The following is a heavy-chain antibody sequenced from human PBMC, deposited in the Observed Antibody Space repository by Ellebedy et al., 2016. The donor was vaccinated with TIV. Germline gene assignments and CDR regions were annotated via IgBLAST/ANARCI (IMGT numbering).Heavy chain of an antibody. J-gene: IGHJ4*02. D-gene: IGHD3-9*01. CDR2: IHSTGST. Sequence: SETLSLXXTVSGVSMNNCDYFWTWIRQHPGEGLEWIGNIHSTGSTHYSTSLKSRLTISLDTSKNQFSLRLNSVTAADTAVYYCAGQLTGLSYWGQGTLVTVSS. CDR3: AGQLTGLSY. CDR1: GVSMNNCDYF. V-gene: IGHV4-31*03.